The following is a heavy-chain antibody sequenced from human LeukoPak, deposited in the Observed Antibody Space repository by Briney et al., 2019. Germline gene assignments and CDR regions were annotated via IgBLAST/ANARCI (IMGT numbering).Heavy chain of an antibody. CDR3: VAGYYDSSGYYPRSFDI. V-gene: IGHV3-13*01. CDR2: IGTAGDT. D-gene: IGHD3-22*01. CDR1: GFTFSSYD. J-gene: IGHJ3*02. Sequence: GGSLRLSCAASGFTFSSYDMHWVRHATGKGLEWVSAIGTAGDTYYPGSVKGRFTISRENAKNSLYLQMNSLRAGDTAVYYCVAGYYDSSGYYPRSFDIWGQGTMVTVSS.